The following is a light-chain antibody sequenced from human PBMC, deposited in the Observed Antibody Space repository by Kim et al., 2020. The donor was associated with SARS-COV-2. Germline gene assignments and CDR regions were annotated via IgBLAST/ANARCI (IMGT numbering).Light chain of an antibody. CDR1: FSDIGGYNY. V-gene: IGLV2-14*03. Sequence: GQSITISCPGTFSDIGGYNYVSWHQQHPGKAPKLVIYDVTKRPSGASSRFSGSKSGSTASLTISGLQAEDEADYYCSSYTSSNTFVFGAGTKVTVL. CDR2: DVT. CDR3: SSYTSSNTFV. J-gene: IGLJ1*01.